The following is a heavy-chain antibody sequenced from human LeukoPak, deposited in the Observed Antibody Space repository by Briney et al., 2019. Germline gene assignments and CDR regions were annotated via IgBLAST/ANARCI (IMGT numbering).Heavy chain of an antibody. D-gene: IGHD2-2*01. CDR3: ARGAIVVVPAGNWYFDL. CDR2: IYTSGST. Sequence: PSQTLSLTCTVFGGSISSGSYYWSWIRQPAGKGLEWIGRIYTSGSTNYNPSLKSRVTISVDTSKNQFSLKLSSVTAADTAVYYCARGAIVVVPAGNWYFDLWGRGTLVTVSS. V-gene: IGHV4-61*02. J-gene: IGHJ2*01. CDR1: GGSISSGSYY.